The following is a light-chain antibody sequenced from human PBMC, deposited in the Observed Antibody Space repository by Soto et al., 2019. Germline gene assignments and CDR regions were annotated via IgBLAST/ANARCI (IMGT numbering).Light chain of an antibody. CDR1: QSIFYSSNNKNY. CDR3: QQYYTAPTWT. CDR2: WAS. V-gene: IGKV4-1*01. Sequence: DIVMTQSPDSLAVSLGERATINCKSSQSIFYSSNNKNYLAWYQQKPGQPPKLLIYWASTRESGVPDRISGSGSGTDFTLTITSLPAEHVAVYYCQQYYTAPTWTFGQGTKVEIK. J-gene: IGKJ1*01.